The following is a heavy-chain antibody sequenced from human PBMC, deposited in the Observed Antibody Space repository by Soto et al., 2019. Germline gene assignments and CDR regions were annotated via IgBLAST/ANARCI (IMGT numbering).Heavy chain of an antibody. CDR3: ASAVAGDYAFDI. V-gene: IGHV4-34*01. D-gene: IGHD6-19*01. Sequence: SETLSLTCAVYGGSFSGYYWSWIRQPPGKGLEWIGEINHSGSTNYNPSLKSRVTISVDNAKNSLYLQMNSLRAEDTAVYYCASAVAGDYAFDIWAQGTMVTVSS. CDR2: INHSGST. J-gene: IGHJ3*02. CDR1: GGSFSGYY.